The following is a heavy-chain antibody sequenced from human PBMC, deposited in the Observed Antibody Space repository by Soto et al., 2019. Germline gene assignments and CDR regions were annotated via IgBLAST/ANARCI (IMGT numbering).Heavy chain of an antibody. J-gene: IGHJ4*02. CDR1: GFTLSNAW. CDR2: IKSKADGGTT. D-gene: IGHD3-22*01. CDR3: TPGTSSGYYEYYFDY. V-gene: IGHV3-15*01. Sequence: EVQLVESGGGLVKPGGSLRLSCAASGFTLSNAWMSWVRQTPGKGLEWVGRIKSKADGGTTEYPAPVKGRFTISRDDSKNTLYLQMNSLKTEDTAVYYCTPGTSSGYYEYYFDYWGQGTLVTVSS.